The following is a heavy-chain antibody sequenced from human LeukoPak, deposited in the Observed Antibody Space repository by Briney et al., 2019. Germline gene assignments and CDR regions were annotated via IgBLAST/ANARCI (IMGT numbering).Heavy chain of an antibody. CDR1: GFTFNNYA. D-gene: IGHD2-15*01. J-gene: IGHJ4*02. CDR3: ANSRYCSSGSCYFDY. V-gene: IGHV3-23*01. CDR2: ISDNGHVT. Sequence: PGGSLRLSCAASGFTFNNYAMSWVRQVPGKGLEWVASISDNGHVTFYADSVKGRVTISRDNSRNTQHLQMDSLKVEDTAVYYCANSRYCSSGSCYFDYWGRGTLVTVSS.